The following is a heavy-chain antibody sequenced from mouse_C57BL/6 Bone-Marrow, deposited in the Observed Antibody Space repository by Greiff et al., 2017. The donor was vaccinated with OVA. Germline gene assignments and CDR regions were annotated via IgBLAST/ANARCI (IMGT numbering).Heavy chain of an antibody. CDR2: IDPENGDT. Sequence: EVKLVESGAELVRPGASVKLSCTASGFNIKDDYMQWVKQRPEQGLEWIGWIDPENGDTEYASKFQGKATITADTSSNTAYLQLSSLTSEDTAVYYCAITTVPCHWYFDVWGTGTTVTVSS. D-gene: IGHD1-1*01. V-gene: IGHV14-4*01. J-gene: IGHJ1*03. CDR3: AITTVPCHWYFDV. CDR1: GFNIKDDY.